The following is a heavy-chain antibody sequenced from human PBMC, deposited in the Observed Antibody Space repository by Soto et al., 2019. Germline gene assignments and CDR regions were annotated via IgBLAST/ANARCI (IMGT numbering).Heavy chain of an antibody. CDR2: IYYSGST. CDR3: ASYSSSWYLEVDY. Sequence: QLQLQESGPGLVKPSETLSLTCTVSGGSISSSSYYWGWIRQPPGKGLEWIGSIYYSGSTYYNPSLKSRVTISVDTSKNQFSLKLSSVTAADTAVYYCASYSSSWYLEVDYWGQGTLVTVSS. D-gene: IGHD6-13*01. CDR1: GGSISSSSYY. J-gene: IGHJ4*02. V-gene: IGHV4-39*01.